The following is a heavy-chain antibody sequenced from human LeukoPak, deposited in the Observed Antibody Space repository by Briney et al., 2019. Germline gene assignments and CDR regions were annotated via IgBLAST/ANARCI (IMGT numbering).Heavy chain of an antibody. CDR1: GFTFSSYW. CDR3: AKFTRSSSDCL. V-gene: IGHV3-7*01. CDR2: INQDGSDK. D-gene: IGHD2-21*01. Sequence: GGSLRLSCAASGFTFSSYWMSWVRQAPGKGLEWVANINQDGSDKNYVDPVKGRFTISRDNAKNSLYLQMNSLRAEDTAVYYCAKFTRSSSDCLWGQGILVTVSS. J-gene: IGHJ4*02.